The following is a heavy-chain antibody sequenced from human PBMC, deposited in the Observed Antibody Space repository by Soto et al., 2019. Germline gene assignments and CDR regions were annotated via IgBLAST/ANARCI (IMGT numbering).Heavy chain of an antibody. J-gene: IGHJ5*02. D-gene: IGHD3-9*01. CDR3: ARVFIHVLRYFDWSRPSVNWFDP. Sequence: PSETLSLTCAVYGGSFSGYYWSWIRQPPWKGLEWIGEINHSGSTNYNPSLKSRVTISVDTSKNQFSLKLSSVTAADTAVYYCARVFIHVLRYFDWSRPSVNWFDPWGQGTLVTVSS. CDR2: INHSGST. V-gene: IGHV4-34*01. CDR1: GGSFSGYY.